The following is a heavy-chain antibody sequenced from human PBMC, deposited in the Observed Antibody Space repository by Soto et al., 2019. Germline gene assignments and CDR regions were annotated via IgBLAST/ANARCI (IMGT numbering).Heavy chain of an antibody. V-gene: IGHV3-72*01. CDR2: TRNKLYSYTT. D-gene: IGHD2-21*01. J-gene: IGHJ4*02. CDR3: VRSAVSATPFYFDY. CDR1: GFTLNDHF. Sequence: VGSLRLSCAASGFTLNDHFMDWVRQAPGKGLEWVGRTRNKLYSYTTEYAASVKGRFSISTDVSQNSLYLQMNSLKTEDTAVYYCVRSAVSATPFYFDYWGQGTPVTVSS.